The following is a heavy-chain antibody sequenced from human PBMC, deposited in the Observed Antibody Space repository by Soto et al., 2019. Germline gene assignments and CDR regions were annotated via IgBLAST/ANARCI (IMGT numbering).Heavy chain of an antibody. CDR3: ARAWLVGWFDP. D-gene: IGHD6-19*01. CDR2: INAGNGNT. CDR1: GYTFTSYA. J-gene: IGHJ5*02. Sequence: ASVKVSCKASGYTFTSYAMHWVRQAPGQRLEWMGWINAGNGNTKYSQKFQGRVTITRDTSASTAYMELSSLRSEDTAVCYCARAWLVGWFDPWGQGTLVTVSS. V-gene: IGHV1-3*01.